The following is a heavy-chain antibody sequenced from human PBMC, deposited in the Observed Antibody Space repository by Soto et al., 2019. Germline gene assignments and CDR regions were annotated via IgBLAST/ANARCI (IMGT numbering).Heavy chain of an antibody. J-gene: IGHJ5*02. CDR3: AGGSIRTRYCDFWCGYWVWFDP. Sequence: PSETLSLTCTVSGGSVSSGSYYWSWIRQPPGKGLEWIGYIYYSGSTNYNPSLKSRVTISVDTSKNQFSLKLSSVTAADTAVYYCAGGSIRTRYCDFWCGYWVWFDPWGQGTLVTVSS. CDR2: IYYSGST. CDR1: GGSVSSGSYY. D-gene: IGHD3-3*01. V-gene: IGHV4-61*01.